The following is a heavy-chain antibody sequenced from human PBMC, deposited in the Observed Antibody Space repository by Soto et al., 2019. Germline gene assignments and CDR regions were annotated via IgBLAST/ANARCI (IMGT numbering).Heavy chain of an antibody. Sequence: SETLSLTCTVSGGSISVYYWTWIRQPPGKELEWIGYISYTGSTNYNPSLKSRVTISVDTSKNQFSLKLSSVTAADTAVYYCAREGYSSSWYLAGAFDLWGQGTMVTISS. CDR2: ISYTGST. J-gene: IGHJ3*01. CDR3: AREGYSSSWYLAGAFDL. CDR1: GGSISVYY. D-gene: IGHD6-13*01. V-gene: IGHV4-59*01.